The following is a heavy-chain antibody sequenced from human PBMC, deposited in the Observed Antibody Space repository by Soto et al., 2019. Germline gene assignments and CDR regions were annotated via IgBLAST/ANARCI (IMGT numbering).Heavy chain of an antibody. CDR3: ARGRTYYYECGY. Sequence: QVQLQESGPGLVKPSQTLSLTCTVSGGSISSGDYYWSWIRQPPGQGLEWIGYIYYSGSTYYNPSLKSRVTISVDTSKNQFSLKLSSVTAAVTAVYYCARGRTYYYECGYWGQGTLATVSS. J-gene: IGHJ4*02. V-gene: IGHV4-30-4*01. CDR2: IYYSGST. CDR1: GGSISSGDYY. D-gene: IGHD3-22*01.